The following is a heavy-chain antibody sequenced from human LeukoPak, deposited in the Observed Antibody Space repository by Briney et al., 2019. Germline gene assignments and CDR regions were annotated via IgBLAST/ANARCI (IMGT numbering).Heavy chain of an antibody. D-gene: IGHD1-26*01. CDR2: IKKDGSEM. V-gene: IGHV3-7*01. CDR3: ARQETSSYNGAFDI. CDR1: GLIFSSYW. J-gene: IGHJ3*02. Sequence: QTGGSLRLSCEASGLIFSSYWMSWVRQAPGKGLECVANIKKDGSEMYYVDSVKGRFTISRDNAKNSLYLQMNSLRADDTAVYHCARQETSSYNGAFDIWGQGTMVTVSS.